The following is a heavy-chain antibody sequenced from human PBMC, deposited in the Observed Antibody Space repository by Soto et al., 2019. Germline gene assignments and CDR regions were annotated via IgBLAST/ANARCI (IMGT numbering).Heavy chain of an antibody. D-gene: IGHD6-19*01. V-gene: IGHV1-3*01. CDR1: GYTFTSYA. CDR2: INAGNGNT. CDR3: ARELFIAVAGTGDYYYGMDV. Sequence: ASVKVSCKASGYTFTSYAMHWVRQAPGQRLEWMGWINAGNGNTKYPQKFQGRVTITRDTSASTAYMELSSLRSKDTAVYYCARELFIAVAGTGDYYYGMDVWGQGTTVTVSS. J-gene: IGHJ6*02.